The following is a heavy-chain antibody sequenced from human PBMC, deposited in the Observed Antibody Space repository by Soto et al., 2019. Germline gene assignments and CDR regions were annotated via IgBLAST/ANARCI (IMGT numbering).Heavy chain of an antibody. CDR1: GFTFSSHA. J-gene: IGHJ4*02. D-gene: IGHD3-16*01. CDR3: VRDGAEGLNIAHYYFDL. V-gene: IGHV3-30-3*01. Sequence: HVQLMQSGGGVVQPGMSLKLSCVASGFTFSSHAFHWVRQAPGKGLEWVALVSYHGVTRMYAESVRGRFTISRDFSKNTIDLELDDLRREDTAQYYCVRDGAEGLNIAHYYFDLWGQGAQVSVSS. CDR2: VSYHGVTR.